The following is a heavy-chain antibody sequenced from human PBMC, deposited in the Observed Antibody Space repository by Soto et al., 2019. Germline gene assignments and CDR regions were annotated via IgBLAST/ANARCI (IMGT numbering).Heavy chain of an antibody. Sequence: QLQLQESGSGLVKPSQTLSLTCAVSGGSISSGGYSWSWIRQPPGKGLEWIGYIYHSGSTYYNPSLKSRVAVSVDRSKNQFSRKLSSVTAADTAVYYCAAGGGLPRYSWGQGTLVTVSS. CDR2: IYHSGST. CDR3: AAGGGLPRYS. D-gene: IGHD5-12*01. J-gene: IGHJ4*02. V-gene: IGHV4-30-2*01. CDR1: GGSISSGGYS.